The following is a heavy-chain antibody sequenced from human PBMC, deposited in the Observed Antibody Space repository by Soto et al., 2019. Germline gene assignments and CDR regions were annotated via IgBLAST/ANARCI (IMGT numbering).Heavy chain of an antibody. Sequence: WGSLRLSYDASGFPLGDYYMILIRQSPERGLEWLSFLSSSSRFTKYADSVRGRFTISRDNAKNALYLQMNSLRAEDTSVYYCARRLGRLTTAIYDLCVHGTLV. V-gene: IGHV3-11*06. CDR3: ARRLGRLTTAIYDL. J-gene: IGHJ2*01. CDR2: LSSSSRFT. D-gene: IGHD1-1*01. CDR1: GFPLGDYY.